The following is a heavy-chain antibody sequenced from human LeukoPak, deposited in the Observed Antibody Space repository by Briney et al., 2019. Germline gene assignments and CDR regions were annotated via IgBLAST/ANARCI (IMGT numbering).Heavy chain of an antibody. D-gene: IGHD3-10*01. V-gene: IGHV4-34*01. Sequence: SETLSHTCAVYGGSFSGYYWSWIRQPRGKGLEWIGEINHSGSTNYNPSLKSRVTISVDTSKNQFSLKLSSVTAADTAVYYCARGAITMVRGVPYYYYYYYMDVWGKGTTVTVSS. CDR2: INHSGST. J-gene: IGHJ6*03. CDR1: GGSFSGYY. CDR3: ARGAITMVRGVPYYYYYYYMDV.